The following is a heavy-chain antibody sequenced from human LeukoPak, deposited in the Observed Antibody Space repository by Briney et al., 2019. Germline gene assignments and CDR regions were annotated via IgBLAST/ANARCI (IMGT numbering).Heavy chain of an antibody. V-gene: IGHV3-15*01. CDR3: TSNLYCSTSSCYTLDN. CDR2: IKSKSERGTT. D-gene: IGHD2-2*02. J-gene: IGHJ4*02. Sequence: GGSLRLSCAASGFTFSNGWMSWVRQAPGKGLEWVGRIKSKSERGTTDYAAPVKGRFTISRDGSTNTVYPHMSSLKTEDTAVYFCTSNLYCSTSSCYTLDNWGQGTLVAVSP. CDR1: GFTFSNGW.